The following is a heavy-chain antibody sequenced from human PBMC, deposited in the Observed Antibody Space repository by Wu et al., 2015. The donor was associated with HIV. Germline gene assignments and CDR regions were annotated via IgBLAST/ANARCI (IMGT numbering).Heavy chain of an antibody. V-gene: IGHV1-46*01. Sequence: QVQLVQSGAEVKKPGASVKVSCKASGYTFTSYYMHWVRQAPGQGLEWMGIINPSGGSTSYAQKFQGRVTMTRDTSTSTVYMELSSLRSEDTAVYYCARDAGQQLAKMYGMGRRGDQGTTGHRLL. J-gene: IGHJ6*02. CDR3: ARDAGQQLAKMYGMGRR. CDR2: INPSGGST. CDR1: GYTFTSYY. D-gene: IGHD6-13*01.